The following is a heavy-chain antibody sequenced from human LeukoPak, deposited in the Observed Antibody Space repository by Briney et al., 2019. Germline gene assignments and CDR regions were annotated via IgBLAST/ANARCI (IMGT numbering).Heavy chain of an antibody. CDR2: IKQDGSEK. J-gene: IGHJ4*02. D-gene: IGHD6-13*01. CDR3: AKPQSIAADLYYFDY. CDR1: GFTFSSYW. V-gene: IGHV3-7*01. Sequence: PGGSLRLSCAASGFTFSSYWMSWVRQAPGKGLEWVANIKQDGSEKYYVDSVKGRFTISRDNAKNSLYLQMNSLRAEDTAVYYCAKPQSIAADLYYFDYWGQGTLDTVSS.